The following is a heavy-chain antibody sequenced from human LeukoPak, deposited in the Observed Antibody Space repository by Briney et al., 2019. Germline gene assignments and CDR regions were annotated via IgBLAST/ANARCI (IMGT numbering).Heavy chain of an antibody. D-gene: IGHD3-22*01. CDR3: ARRAGDYSHPYDY. Sequence: GGSLRLSCAASGFTFNHYGLHWVRQAPGKGLEWVAFIRYDGSNKYYADSVKGRFTISRDNSKNTVHLQMNSLRAEDTAMYYCARRAGDYSHPYDYWGQGTLVTVSS. CDR2: IRYDGSNK. V-gene: IGHV3-30*02. J-gene: IGHJ4*02. CDR1: GFTFNHYG.